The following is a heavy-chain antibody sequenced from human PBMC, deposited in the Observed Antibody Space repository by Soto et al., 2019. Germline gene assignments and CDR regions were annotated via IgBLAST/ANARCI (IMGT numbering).Heavy chain of an antibody. Sequence: QVQLVESGGGVVQPGRSLRLSCAASGFTFSSYGMHWVRQAPGKGLEWVAVIWYDGSNKYYADSVKGRFTISRDNSKNTLYLQMNSRRAEDTAVYYCARDQKYGAGGAFDYWGQGTLVTVSS. J-gene: IGHJ4*02. D-gene: IGHD4-17*01. CDR1: GFTFSSYG. CDR2: IWYDGSNK. CDR3: ARDQKYGAGGAFDY. V-gene: IGHV3-33*01.